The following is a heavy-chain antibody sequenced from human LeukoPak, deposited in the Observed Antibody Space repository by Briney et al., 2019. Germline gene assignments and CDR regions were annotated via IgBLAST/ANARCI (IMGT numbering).Heavy chain of an antibody. CDR2: MDPKSGDT. CDR3: ATKGGLTPNTLAM. D-gene: IGHD2-15*01. J-gene: IGHJ3*01. Sequence: ASVKVSCKGSGYDFTVYYMHRVRQAPGQGLEWMGWMDPKSGDTIYAPKFQGRVSMTTDTSIATAYMELSSLTFDDSAIYYCATKGGLTPNTLAMWGHGTMVTVSS. V-gene: IGHV1-2*02. CDR1: GYDFTVYY.